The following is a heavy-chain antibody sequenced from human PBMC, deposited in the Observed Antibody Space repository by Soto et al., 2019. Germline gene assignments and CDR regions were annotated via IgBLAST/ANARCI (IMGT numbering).Heavy chain of an antibody. CDR2: ISFYNGHT. CDR1: GDTVTKYG. V-gene: IGHV1-18*01. CDR3: ASATSIAVAGKET. J-gene: IGHJ4*02. Sequence: QVQLVQSGGEVKKPGASVKVSCKASGDTVTKYGISWVRQAPGQGLEWSGWISFYNGHTNYALKFQDRITFTTDTSTNTASMELRSLTSDDTAVYYCASATSIAVAGKETWGQGTLVTVSS. D-gene: IGHD6-19*01.